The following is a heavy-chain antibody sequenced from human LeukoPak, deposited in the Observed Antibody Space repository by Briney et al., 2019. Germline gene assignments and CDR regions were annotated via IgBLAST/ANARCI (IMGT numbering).Heavy chain of an antibody. CDR3: ARSLYSSRSEWFYYNGLDV. CDR2: ITSSGSTK. Sequence: GGSLGLSCAASGFTFSTYEMNWVRQAPGKGLEWISYITSSGSTKYYADSVKGRFTISRDNARNSLSLQMNSLRAGDTALYYCARSLYSSRSEWFYYNGLDVWGQGTTATVSS. V-gene: IGHV3-48*03. J-gene: IGHJ6*02. D-gene: IGHD3-3*01. CDR1: GFTFSTYE.